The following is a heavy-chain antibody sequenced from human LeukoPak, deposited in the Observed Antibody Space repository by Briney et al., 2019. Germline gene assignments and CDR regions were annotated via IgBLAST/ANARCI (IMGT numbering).Heavy chain of an antibody. Sequence: KASETLSLTCAVYGGSFSGYYWSWIRQPPGKGLEWIGSIYYSGSTYYNPSLKSRVTISVDTSKNQFSLKLSSVTAADTAVYYCARLPGTKLLWFGENGVNWFDPWGQGTLVTVSS. D-gene: IGHD3-10*01. CDR1: GGSFSGYY. CDR3: ARLPGTKLLWFGENGVNWFDP. V-gene: IGHV4-34*01. CDR2: IYYSGST. J-gene: IGHJ5*02.